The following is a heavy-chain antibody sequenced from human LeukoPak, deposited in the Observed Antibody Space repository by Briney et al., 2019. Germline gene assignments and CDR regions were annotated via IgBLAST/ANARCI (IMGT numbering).Heavy chain of an antibody. J-gene: IGHJ6*03. CDR3: AKGPYYDFWSGYYSPYVDV. Sequence: GGSLGLSCAASGFTFSSYGMHWVRQAPGKGLEWVAFIRYDGSNKYYADFVKGRFTISRDNSKNTLYLQMNSLRAEDTAVYYCAKGPYYDFWSGYYSPYVDVWGKGTTVTVSS. CDR1: GFTFSSYG. D-gene: IGHD3-3*01. V-gene: IGHV3-30*02. CDR2: IRYDGSNK.